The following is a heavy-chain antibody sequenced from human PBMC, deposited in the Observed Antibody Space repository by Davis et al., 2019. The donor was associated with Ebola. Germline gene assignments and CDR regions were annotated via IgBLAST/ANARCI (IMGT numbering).Heavy chain of an antibody. V-gene: IGHV4-39*01. D-gene: IGHD3-10*01. J-gene: IGHJ4*02. Sequence: SETLSLTCTVSGGSIISSSSYWGWIRQPPRKGLEWIGSIYYSGITYYNPSLKSRVTISVDTSKNQFSLKLSSVTAADTAVYYCARGYGSGSYWLYWGQGTLVTVST. CDR2: IYYSGIT. CDR1: GGSIISSSSY. CDR3: ARGYGSGSYWLY.